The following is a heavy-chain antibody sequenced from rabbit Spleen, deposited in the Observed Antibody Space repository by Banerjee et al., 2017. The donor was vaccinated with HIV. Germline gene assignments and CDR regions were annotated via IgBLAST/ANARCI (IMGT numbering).Heavy chain of an antibody. CDR2: IENGDDSK. J-gene: IGHJ4*01. CDR1: GIDFSSST. V-gene: IGHV1S47*01. D-gene: IGHD2-1*01. Sequence: QQQLVESGGGLVRPGGTLTLTCKASGIDFSSSTICWVRQAPGKRPEWIVCIENGDDSKYYPSWVRGRFSISKTSSTTVTLQMTSLTAADTATYFCARGSAAMTMVITGYYLNLWGPGTLVTVS. CDR3: ARGSAAMTMVITGYYLNL.